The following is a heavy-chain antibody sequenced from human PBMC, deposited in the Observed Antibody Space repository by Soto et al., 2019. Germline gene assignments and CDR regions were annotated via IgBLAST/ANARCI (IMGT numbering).Heavy chain of an antibody. J-gene: IGHJ4*02. Sequence: QVQLQESGPGLVKPSQTLSLTCTVSGGSISSGGYYWSWIRQHPGKGLEWIGYIYYSGSTYYNPSLKSRVTISVDTSKNQFSLKLSSVTAADTAVYYCARVHYDSSGYYYFDYWGQGTLVTVSS. V-gene: IGHV4-31*03. CDR3: ARVHYDSSGYYYFDY. CDR2: IYYSGST. CDR1: GGSISSGGYY. D-gene: IGHD3-22*01.